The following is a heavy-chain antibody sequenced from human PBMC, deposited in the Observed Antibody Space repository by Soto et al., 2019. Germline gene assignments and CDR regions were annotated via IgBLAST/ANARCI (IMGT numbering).Heavy chain of an antibody. CDR1: GGSVSSGSYY. CDR3: ARDRTMATREWYYYGMDV. Sequence: QVQLQESGPGLVKPSETLSLTCTVSGGSVSSGSYYWSWIRQPPGKGLEWIGYIYYSGSTNYNPSXRTRVTISVXPXXXQXALKLSSVTAADTAVYYCARDRTMATREWYYYGMDVWGQGTTVTVSS. V-gene: IGHV4-61*01. D-gene: IGHD2-8*01. J-gene: IGHJ6*02. CDR2: IYYSGST.